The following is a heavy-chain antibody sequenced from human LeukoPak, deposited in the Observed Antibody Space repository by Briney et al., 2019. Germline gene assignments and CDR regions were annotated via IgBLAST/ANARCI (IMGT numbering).Heavy chain of an antibody. CDR2: FDPEDGET. J-gene: IGHJ4*02. CDR3: ATPPLRWLVKGGYYFDY. CDR1: GYTLTELS. Sequence: ASVKVSCKVSGYTLTELSMHWVRQAPGKGLEWMGGFDPEDGETIYAQKFQGRVTMTEDTSTDTAYMELSSLRSEDTAVHYCATPPLRWLVKGGYYFDYWGQGTLVTVSS. V-gene: IGHV1-24*01. D-gene: IGHD6-19*01.